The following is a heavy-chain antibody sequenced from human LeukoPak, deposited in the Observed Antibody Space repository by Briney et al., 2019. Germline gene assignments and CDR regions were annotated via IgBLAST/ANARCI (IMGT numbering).Heavy chain of an antibody. V-gene: IGHV3-72*01. D-gene: IGHD5-24*01. CDR3: ANFFGNNFGF. CDR2: SRDRANSYTT. CDR1: GLTFSDHY. Sequence: GGSLRLSCVASGLTFSDHYMDWVRQAPGKGLKWVGRSRDRANSYTTEYATSVEGRFTISRDDSKKSLYLQMNSLKTEDTAVYYCANFFGNNFGFWGQGTLVTVSS. J-gene: IGHJ4*02.